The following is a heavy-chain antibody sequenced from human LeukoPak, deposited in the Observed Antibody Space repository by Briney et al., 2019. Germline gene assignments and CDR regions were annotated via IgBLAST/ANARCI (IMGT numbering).Heavy chain of an antibody. CDR1: GYTFTSYY. V-gene: IGHV1-46*01. J-gene: IGHJ4*02. Sequence: ASVKASCKASGYTFTSYYMHWVRQAPGQGLEWMGIINPSGGSTSYAQKFQGRVTMTRDMSTSTVYMELSSLRSEDTAVYYCARGGDSSGYYFHFDYWGQGTLVTVSS. CDR2: INPSGGST. CDR3: ARGGDSSGYYFHFDY. D-gene: IGHD3-22*01.